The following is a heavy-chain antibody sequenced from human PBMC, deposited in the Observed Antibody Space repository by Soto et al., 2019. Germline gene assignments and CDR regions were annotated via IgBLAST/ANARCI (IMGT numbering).Heavy chain of an antibody. V-gene: IGHV4-34*01. CDR1: GGSFSGYY. CDR3: ARAGSGTIDAFDI. D-gene: IGHD1-1*01. J-gene: IGHJ3*02. CDR2: INHSGST. Sequence: QVQLQQWGAGLLKPSETLSLTCAVYGGSFSGYYWSWIRQPPGKGLEWIGEINHSGSTNYNPSLKSRVTRSVDTSKTQLSLKLSSVTAADTAVYYCARAGSGTIDAFDIWGQGTMVTVSS.